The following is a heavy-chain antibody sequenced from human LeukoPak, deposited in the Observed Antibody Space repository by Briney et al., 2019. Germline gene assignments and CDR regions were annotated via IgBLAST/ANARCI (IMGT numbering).Heavy chain of an antibody. J-gene: IGHJ4*02. CDR1: RGSLSSSVYY. Sequence: SETLSLTRTVSRGSLSSSVYYRRWIRAHPEKSLECVGYTNYSGSTYYNPALKSRVTISIDTSKNQFSLNLSSVAAADTAVYYCARGDGYNEYYFDYWGQGTLVTVSS. CDR2: TNYSGST. V-gene: IGHV4-31*03. CDR3: ARGDGYNEYYFDY. D-gene: IGHD5-24*01.